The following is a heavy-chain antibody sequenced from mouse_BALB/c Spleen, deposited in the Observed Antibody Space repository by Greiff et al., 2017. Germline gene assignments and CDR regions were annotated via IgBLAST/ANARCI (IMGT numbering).Heavy chain of an antibody. CDR1: GFNIKDTY. J-gene: IGHJ3*01. D-gene: IGHD2-14*01. V-gene: IGHV14-3*02. Sequence: VQLQQSGAELVKPGASVKLSCTASGFNIKDTYMHWVKQRPEQGLEWIGRIDPANGNTKYDPKFQGKATITADTSSNTAYLQLSSLTSEDTAVYYCARDRYDGRGAWFAYWGQGTLVTVSA. CDR2: IDPANGNT. CDR3: ARDRYDGRGAWFAY.